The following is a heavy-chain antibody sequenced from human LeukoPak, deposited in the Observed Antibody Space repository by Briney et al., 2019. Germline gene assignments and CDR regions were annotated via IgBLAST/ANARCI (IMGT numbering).Heavy chain of an antibody. J-gene: IGHJ4*02. V-gene: IGHV1-58*02. D-gene: IGHD3-22*01. CDR3: AADRYYYDSSGYPCFDS. CDR1: GFTFTSSA. CDR2: IVVGSGNT. Sequence: SVKVSCKASGFTFTSSAMQWVRQARGQRLEWIGWIVVGSGNTNYAQKFQERVTITRDMSTSTAYMELSSLRSEDTAVYYCAADRYYYDSSGYPCFDSWGQGTLVTVSS.